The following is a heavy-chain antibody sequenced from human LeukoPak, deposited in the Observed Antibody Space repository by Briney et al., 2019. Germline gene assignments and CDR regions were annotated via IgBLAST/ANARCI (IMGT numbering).Heavy chain of an antibody. D-gene: IGHD2-2*01. CDR2: IIPIFGTA. CDR1: GGTFSSYA. J-gene: IGHJ3*02. CDR3: ASPLIVVPAAIRAFDI. V-gene: IGHV1-69*13. Sequence: SVKVSCKASGGTFSSYAISWVRQAPGQGLEWMGGIIPIFGTANYAQKFQGRVTITADESTSTPYMELSSLRSEDTAVYYCASPLIVVPAAIRAFDIWGQGTMVTVSS.